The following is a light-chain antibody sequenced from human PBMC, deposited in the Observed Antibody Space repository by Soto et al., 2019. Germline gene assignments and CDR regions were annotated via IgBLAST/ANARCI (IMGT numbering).Light chain of an antibody. V-gene: IGKV1-39*01. CDR3: QQSYGSPPWT. Sequence: DIQMTQSPASLSASVGDRVTISCRASQTISTFLNWYQQKPGTAPRLLIYRASSVQSGVPPRFSGSGSGRDFTLTIISLRPEDIATYFCQQSYGSPPWTFGQGTKVEV. J-gene: IGKJ1*01. CDR1: QTISTF. CDR2: RAS.